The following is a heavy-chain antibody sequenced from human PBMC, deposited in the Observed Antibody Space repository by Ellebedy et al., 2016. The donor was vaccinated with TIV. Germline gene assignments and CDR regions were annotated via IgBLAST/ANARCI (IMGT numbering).Heavy chain of an antibody. CDR2: IYPANRE. V-gene: IGHV3-66*04. Sequence: PGGSLRLSCAASGFIVGDTYMAWVRQVPGEGLEWVSVIYPANREYYGDSVRDRFRVSRDNSQNTMYLEMNNLKVEDPAVYYCARLESGRKLDYWGQGNLVTVSS. D-gene: IGHD3-3*01. CDR1: GFIVGDTY. CDR3: ARLESGRKLDY. J-gene: IGHJ4*02.